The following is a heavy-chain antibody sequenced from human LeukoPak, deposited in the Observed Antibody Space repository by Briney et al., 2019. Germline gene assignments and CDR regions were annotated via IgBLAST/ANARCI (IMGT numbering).Heavy chain of an antibody. CDR1: GVSMSAYQ. CDR2: INTKGET. V-gene: IGHV4-4*09. D-gene: IGHD2-21*01. J-gene: IGHJ4*02. CDR3: ASSNDAKIAPFDH. Sequence: SETLSLTCTVSGVSMSAYQWSWVRQSPEKGLEWIGCINTKGETSYNPSLKSRVTTSVDTSKSQFSLRLTSVTAADTAVYYCASSNDAKIAPFDHWGQGAPVTVSS.